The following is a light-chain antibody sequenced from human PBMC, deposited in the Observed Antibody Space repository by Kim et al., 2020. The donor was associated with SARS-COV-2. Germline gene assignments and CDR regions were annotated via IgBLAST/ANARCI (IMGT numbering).Light chain of an antibody. CDR1: QSVSSN. V-gene: IGKV3D-15*01. J-gene: IGKJ4*01. CDR3: HQYNNWPLT. Sequence: SPGESAPLSVCPSQSVSSNIAWYQKKPDQAPRLLIYDTFARATGIPARFSGSGSGTQFTLTIGSLQSEDLAVYYCHQYNNWPLTFGGGTKVDIK. CDR2: DTF.